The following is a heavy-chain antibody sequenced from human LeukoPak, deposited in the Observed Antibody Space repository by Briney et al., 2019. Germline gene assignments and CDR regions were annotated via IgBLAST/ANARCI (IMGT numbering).Heavy chain of an antibody. J-gene: IGHJ4*02. V-gene: IGHV3-48*01. CDR1: GFTFSSYS. CDR3: ARGEVHYYGSGSDY. D-gene: IGHD3-10*01. CDR2: ISSLSGTI. Sequence: PGGSLRLSCAASGFTFSSYSMNWVRQAPGEGLEWVSYISSLSGTIYYADSVKGRFTISRDNAKNSLYLQMDSLRAEDTAVYYCARGEVHYYGSGSDYWGQGTLVTVSS.